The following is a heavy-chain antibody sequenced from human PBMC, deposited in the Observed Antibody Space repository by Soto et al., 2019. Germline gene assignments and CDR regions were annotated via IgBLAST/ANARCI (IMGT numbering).Heavy chain of an antibody. J-gene: IGHJ5*02. CDR3: ARVRNRSWSAHGHFDP. D-gene: IGHD3-3*01. Sequence: PSETLSLTCAVSGGSISSGGYSWSWIRQPPGKGLEWIGYIYHSGSTYYNPSLKSRVTISVDRSKNQFSLKLSSVTAADTAVYYCARVRNRSWSAHGHFDPWGQGTLVTVSS. CDR1: GGSISSGGYS. CDR2: IYHSGST. V-gene: IGHV4-30-2*01.